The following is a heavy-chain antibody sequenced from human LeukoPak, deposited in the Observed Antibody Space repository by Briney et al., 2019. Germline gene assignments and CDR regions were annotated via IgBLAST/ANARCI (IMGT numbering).Heavy chain of an antibody. CDR2: ISSSSSYI. V-gene: IGHV3-21*01. Sequence: SGGSLRLSCAASGFTFSSYSMNWVRQAPGKGLEWVSSISSSSSYIYYADSVKGRFTISRDNAKNSLYLQMNSLRAEDTAVYYCARGHRIAALMAAFDIWGQGTMVTVSS. D-gene: IGHD6-6*01. J-gene: IGHJ3*02. CDR3: ARGHRIAALMAAFDI. CDR1: GFTFSSYS.